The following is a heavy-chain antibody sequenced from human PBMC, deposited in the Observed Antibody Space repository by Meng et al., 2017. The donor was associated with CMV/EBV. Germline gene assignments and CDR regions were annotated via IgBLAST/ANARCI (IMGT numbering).Heavy chain of an antibody. J-gene: IGHJ3*02. V-gene: IGHV3-30-3*01. CDR2: TSYDGSNK. Sequence: GGSLRLSCAASGFTFSSYAMYWVRQAPGKGLEWVAVTSYDGSNKYYADSVKGRFTISRDNAKNSLYLQMNSLRAEDTAVYYCARVGRTSQTMIVVVPKGSGAFDIWGQGTMVTVSS. D-gene: IGHD3-22*01. CDR1: GFTFSSYA. CDR3: ARVGRTSQTMIVVVPKGSGAFDI.